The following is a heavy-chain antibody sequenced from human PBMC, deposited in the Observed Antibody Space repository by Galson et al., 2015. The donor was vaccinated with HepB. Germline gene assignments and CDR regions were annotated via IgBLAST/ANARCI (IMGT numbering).Heavy chain of an antibody. J-gene: IGHJ4*02. V-gene: IGHV3-74*01. Sequence: SLRLSCAASGFTFSRYWMHWVHHVPGKGLVWASLINSDGSSTSYADSVKGRFTISRYNAKNTLYMQMYSLRAEDTAVYYCARAAPYYYELWCQRTLFPVSS. CDR3: ARAAPYYYEL. D-gene: IGHD3-10*01. CDR1: GFTFSRYW. CDR2: INSDGSST.